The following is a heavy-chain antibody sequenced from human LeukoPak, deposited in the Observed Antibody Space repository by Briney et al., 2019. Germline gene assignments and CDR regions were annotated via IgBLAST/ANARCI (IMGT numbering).Heavy chain of an antibody. V-gene: IGHV3-30*04. D-gene: IGHD6-6*01. CDR2: ISYDGSNK. CDR3: AREAPSIAALGGFDY. Sequence: PGGSLRLSCAASGFTFSSYAMHWVRQAPGKGLEWVAVISYDGSNKYYADSAKGRFTISRDNSKNTLYLQMNSLRAEDTAVYYCAREAPSIAALGGFDYWGQGTLVTVSS. CDR1: GFTFSSYA. J-gene: IGHJ4*02.